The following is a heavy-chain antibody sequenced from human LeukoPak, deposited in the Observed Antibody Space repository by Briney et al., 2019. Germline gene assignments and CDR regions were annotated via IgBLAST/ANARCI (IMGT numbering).Heavy chain of an antibody. V-gene: IGHV3-21*01. J-gene: IGHJ5*02. D-gene: IGHD6-13*01. Sequence: SGGSLRLSCAASGSTFSSYSMNWVRQAPGKGLEWVSSISSSSSYIYYADSVKGRFTISRDNAKNSLYLQMNSLRAEDTAVYYCARDSEISSSWYGRNSWFDPWGQGTLVSVSS. CDR2: ISSSSSYI. CDR1: GSTFSSYS. CDR3: ARDSEISSSWYGRNSWFDP.